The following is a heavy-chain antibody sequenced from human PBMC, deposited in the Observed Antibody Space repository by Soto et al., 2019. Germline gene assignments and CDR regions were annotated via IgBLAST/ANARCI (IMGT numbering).Heavy chain of an antibody. CDR1: GFTFSSYS. J-gene: IGHJ4*02. D-gene: IGHD3-22*01. Sequence: EVQLVESGGGLVQPGGSLRLSCAASGFTFSSYSMNWVRQAPGKGLEWLSYISSSSSTIYYADSVKGRFTICRDNAKNSLYLQMNSLRDEDTAIYYCARNYYFDSSGYHPYDYWGQGTLVTVSS. CDR2: ISSSSSTI. CDR3: ARNYYFDSSGYHPYDY. V-gene: IGHV3-48*02.